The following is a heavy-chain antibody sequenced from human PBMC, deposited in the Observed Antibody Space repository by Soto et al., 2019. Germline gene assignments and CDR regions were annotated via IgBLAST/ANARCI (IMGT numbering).Heavy chain of an antibody. V-gene: IGHV4-34*01. J-gene: IGHJ4*02. CDR3: ARRDASSGWSPLPFDY. CDR1: GGSFSGYY. CDR2: INHSGST. D-gene: IGHD6-19*01. Sequence: SETLSLTCAVYGGSFSGYYWSWIRQPPGKGLEWIGEINHSGSTNYNPSLKSRVTISVDTSKNQFSLKLSSVTAADTAVYYCARRDASSGWSPLPFDYWGQGTLVTVSS.